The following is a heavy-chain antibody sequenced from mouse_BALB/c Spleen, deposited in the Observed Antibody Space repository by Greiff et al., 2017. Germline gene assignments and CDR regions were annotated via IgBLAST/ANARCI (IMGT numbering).Heavy chain of an antibody. D-gene: IGHD4-1*01. V-gene: IGHV2-2*02. CDR3: ARSPLNWDVAMDY. J-gene: IGHJ4*01. CDR1: GFSLTSYG. CDR2: IWSGGST. Sequence: VMLVESGPGLVQPSQSLSITCTVSGFSLTSYGVHWVRQSPGKGLEWLGVIWSGGSTDYNAAFISRLSISKDNSKSQVFFKMNSLQANDTAIYYCARSPLNWDVAMDYWGQGTSVTVSS.